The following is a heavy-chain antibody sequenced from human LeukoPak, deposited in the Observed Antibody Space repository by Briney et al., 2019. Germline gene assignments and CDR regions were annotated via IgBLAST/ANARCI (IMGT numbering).Heavy chain of an antibody. V-gene: IGHV4-39*07. CDR2: IYYSGST. CDR1: GGSISSSSYY. CDR3: ARVNCSGGSCYSIDY. D-gene: IGHD2-15*01. Sequence: SETLSLTCTVSGGSISSSSYYWGWLRQPPGKGLESIVCIYYSGSTYYNPSLKSRVTISVDTSKNQYSLKLSSVTAADTAVYYCARVNCSGGSCYSIDYWGQGTLVTVSS. J-gene: IGHJ4*02.